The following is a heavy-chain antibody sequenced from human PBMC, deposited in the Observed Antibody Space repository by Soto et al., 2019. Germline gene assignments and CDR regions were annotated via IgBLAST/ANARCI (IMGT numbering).Heavy chain of an antibody. J-gene: IGHJ5*02. CDR1: GGSISSSTYY. CDR2: MYYTGNK. CDR3: ARRSSSSLGSLFDP. V-gene: IGHV4-39*01. Sequence: TLSLTCTVSGGSISSSTYYWDWIRQPPGKGLEGIGAMYYTGNKNYNPSLESRVTMSVDTSKNQFSLKLSSVTPTDTAVYYCARRSSSSLGSLFDPWGRGILVTVSS. D-gene: IGHD6-6*01.